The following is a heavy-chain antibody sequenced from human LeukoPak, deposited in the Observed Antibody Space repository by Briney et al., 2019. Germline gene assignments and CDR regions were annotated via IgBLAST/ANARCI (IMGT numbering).Heavy chain of an antibody. CDR2: ISAYNGNT. CDR1: GYTFTSYG. D-gene: IGHD3-22*01. Sequence: ASVKVSCKASGYTFTSYGISWVRQAPGQGLEWMGWISAYNGNTNYAQKLQGRVTMTTDTSTSTAYMELRSLRSDDTAVYYCARDQFVFHSSGYYSTLYYFDYWGQGTLVTVSS. CDR3: ARDQFVFHSSGYYSTLYYFDY. J-gene: IGHJ4*02. V-gene: IGHV1-18*01.